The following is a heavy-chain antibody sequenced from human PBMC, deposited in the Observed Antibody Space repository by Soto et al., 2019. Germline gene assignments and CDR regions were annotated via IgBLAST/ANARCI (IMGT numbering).Heavy chain of an antibody. CDR3: AKHTYSDFWPGHCYYLDG. CDR2: INAGGGNT. CDR1: RLSFNTFA. D-gene: IGHD3-3*01. J-gene: IGHJ4*02. V-gene: IGHV3-23*01. Sequence: GTRRLSFVTARLSFNTFAMTWVRQAPGGGLEWVSAINAGGGNTHYADSVKGRFTISRDNSKNTLYLQMDSLRDEDTAVYYCAKHTYSDFWPGHCYYLDGWGQGTLVTVSS.